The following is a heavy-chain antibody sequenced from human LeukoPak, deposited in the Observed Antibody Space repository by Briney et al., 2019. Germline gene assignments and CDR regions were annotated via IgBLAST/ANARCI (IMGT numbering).Heavy chain of an antibody. Sequence: GGSLRLSCAAPGFTFSSHAMSWVRQAPGKGLEWVSAIDYSGGSTYYADSVKGRFTISRDNSKNTLYLQMNSLRAEDTAVYYCAKRRGIAVAGTGEWGQGTLVTVSS. J-gene: IGHJ4*02. CDR2: IDYSGGST. V-gene: IGHV3-23*01. CDR3: AKRRGIAVAGTGE. D-gene: IGHD6-19*01. CDR1: GFTFSSHA.